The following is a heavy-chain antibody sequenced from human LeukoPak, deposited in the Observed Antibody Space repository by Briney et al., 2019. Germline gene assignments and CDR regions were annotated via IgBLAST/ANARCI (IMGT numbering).Heavy chain of an antibody. D-gene: IGHD3-9*01. V-gene: IGHV4-61*05. J-gene: IGHJ4*02. CDR3: ARGDDILTGPWYFDY. CDR1: GGSISSTNSY. CDR2: IYYSGST. Sequence: SETLSLTCSVSGGSISSTNSYWGWIRQPPGKGLEWIGYIYYSGSTNYNPSLKSRVTISVDTSKNQFSLKLSSVTAADTAVYYCARGDDILTGPWYFDYWGQGTLVTVSS.